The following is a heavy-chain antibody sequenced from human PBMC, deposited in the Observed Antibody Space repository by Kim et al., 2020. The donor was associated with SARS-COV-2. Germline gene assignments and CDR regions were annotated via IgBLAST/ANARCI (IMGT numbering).Heavy chain of an antibody. CDR3: AKEGCNGGSCYCPVDV. D-gene: IGHD2-15*01. J-gene: IGHJ6*02. Sequence: SVKGRFTISRDNSKNTLYLQMNSLRAEDTAVYYCAKEGCNGGSCYCPVDVWGQGTTVTVSS. V-gene: IGHV3-23*01.